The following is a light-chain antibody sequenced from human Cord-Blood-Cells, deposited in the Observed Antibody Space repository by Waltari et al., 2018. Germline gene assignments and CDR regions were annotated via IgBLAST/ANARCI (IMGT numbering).Light chain of an antibody. CDR2: DVS. V-gene: IGLV2-14*03. J-gene: IGLJ3*02. Sequence: KAPKLMIYDVSKRPSGVSNRFSGSKSGNTASLTISGLQAEDEADYYCSPYTSSSTWVFGGGTKLTVL. CDR3: SPYTSSSTWV.